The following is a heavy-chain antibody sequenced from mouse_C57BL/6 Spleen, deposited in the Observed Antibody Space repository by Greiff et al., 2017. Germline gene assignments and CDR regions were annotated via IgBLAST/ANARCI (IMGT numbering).Heavy chain of an antibody. CDR2: FYPSSGNT. Sequence: VKLMESGAELARPGASVKLSCKASGYTFTSYGISWVKQSTGQGLEWIGEFYPSSGNTYYNEKFKGKATLTADKSSSTAYLELSSLTSEDSAVYYCARRRDSSGPMDYWGQGTSVTVSS. CDR1: GYTFTSYG. J-gene: IGHJ4*01. CDR3: ARRRDSSGPMDY. D-gene: IGHD3-2*02. V-gene: IGHV1-81*01.